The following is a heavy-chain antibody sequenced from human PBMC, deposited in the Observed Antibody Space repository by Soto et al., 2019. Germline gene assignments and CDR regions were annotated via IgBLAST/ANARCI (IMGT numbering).Heavy chain of an antibody. Sequence: SETLSLTCSVSGGSISYNSYYWGWIRQPPGKGLEWVGGIFYTGTTYYSPSLKDRVAISVDTSKNSFSLNLTSVTAADTAVYFCARLVVVAPVANAWGQGTLVTVSS. CDR1: GGSISYNSYY. CDR2: IFYTGTT. D-gene: IGHD2-2*01. J-gene: IGHJ5*02. V-gene: IGHV4-39*02. CDR3: ARLVVVAPVANA.